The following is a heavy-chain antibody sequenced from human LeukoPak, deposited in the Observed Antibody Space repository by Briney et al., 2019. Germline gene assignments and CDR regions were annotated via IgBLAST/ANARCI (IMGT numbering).Heavy chain of an antibody. J-gene: IGHJ4*02. Sequence: GGSLRLSCTVSGFTVSSNSMSWVRQAPGKGLEWVSSISSSSSYIYYADSVKGRFTISRDNAKNSLYLQMNSLRAEDTAVYYCARGTKTRDWGQGTLVTVSS. CDR2: ISSSSSYI. CDR3: ARGTKTRD. D-gene: IGHD1-14*01. CDR1: GFTVSSNS. V-gene: IGHV3-21*01.